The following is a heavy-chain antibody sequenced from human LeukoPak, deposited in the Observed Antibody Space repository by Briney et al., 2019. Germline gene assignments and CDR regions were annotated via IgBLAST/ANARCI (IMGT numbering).Heavy chain of an antibody. Sequence: GGSLRFSCAASGFTLSSYWMHWVRQAPGKGLVWVSRINSDGSSTNYADSVKGRFTISRDNAKNTLYLQMNSLRAEDTAVYYCASFRNYVGDYWGQGTLVTVSS. CDR3: ASFRNYVGDY. CDR1: GFTLSSYW. V-gene: IGHV3-74*01. CDR2: INSDGSST. D-gene: IGHD4-11*01. J-gene: IGHJ4*02.